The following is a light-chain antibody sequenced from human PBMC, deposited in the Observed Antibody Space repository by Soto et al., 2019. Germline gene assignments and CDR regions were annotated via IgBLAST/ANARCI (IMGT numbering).Light chain of an antibody. J-gene: IGKJ4*01. CDR3: QQHNNWPFT. CDR2: GAS. CDR1: QSVTSN. V-gene: IGKV3-15*01. Sequence: EIVMTQSPATLSVSPGERATLSCRASQSVTSNLAWYQQKPGQAPRLLIYGASTRATGIPARFSGRESGTEFTLTISSLQSEDFAIYYCQQHNNWPFTFGGGTKVEIK.